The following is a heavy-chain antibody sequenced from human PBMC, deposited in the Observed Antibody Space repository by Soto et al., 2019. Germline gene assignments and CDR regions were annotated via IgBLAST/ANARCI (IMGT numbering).Heavy chain of an antibody. CDR2: ISYDGSNK. CDR1: GFTFSSYG. CDR3: AKDQDSSYPDY. V-gene: IGHV3-30*18. J-gene: IGHJ4*02. Sequence: QVQLVESGGGVVQPGRSLRLSCAASGFTFSSYGMHWVRQAPGKGLEWVAVISYDGSNKYYADSVKGRFTISRDNSKNTLYLQMTSLRAEDTAVYYCAKDQDSSYPDYWGQGTLVTVSS. D-gene: IGHD2-15*01.